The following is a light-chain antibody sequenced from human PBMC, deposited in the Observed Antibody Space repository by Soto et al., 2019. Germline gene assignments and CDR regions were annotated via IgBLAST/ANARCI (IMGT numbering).Light chain of an antibody. CDR1: ESISSNS. CDR2: GAS. V-gene: IGKV3-20*01. J-gene: IGKJ4*01. Sequence: EIVLTQSPGTLSLSPGERATLSCRASESISSNSVAWYQQIPGQAPRLLIYGASVRATGIPDRFSGSGSGTDFTLTISRLEAEDFAVYFCQQYGSSPVTFGGGTKVEIK. CDR3: QQYGSSPVT.